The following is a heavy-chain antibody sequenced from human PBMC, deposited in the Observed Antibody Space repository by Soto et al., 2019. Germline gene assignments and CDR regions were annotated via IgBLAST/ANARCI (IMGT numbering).Heavy chain of an antibody. V-gene: IGHV1-2*02. D-gene: IGHD2-2*01. CDR3: ARGKGYCSSTSCYYVGMDV. J-gene: IGHJ6*02. CDR2: INPNSGGT. CDR1: GYTFTGYY. Sequence: ASVKVSCKASGYTFTGYYMPWVREAPGQGLEWMGWINPNSGGTHYAQKFQGRVTMTRDTSISTAYMELSRLRAEDTAVYYCARGKGYCSSTSCYYVGMDVWGQGTTVTVSS.